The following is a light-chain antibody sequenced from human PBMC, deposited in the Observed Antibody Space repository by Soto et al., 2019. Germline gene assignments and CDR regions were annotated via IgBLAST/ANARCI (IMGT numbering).Light chain of an antibody. CDR2: GAS. J-gene: IGKJ5*01. V-gene: IGKV3-15*01. Sequence: EILMTHSPATLSVSPGDIATLSCRASQSVSNNLAWYQQRPGQAPRLLIYGASTRATGIPARFSGSGSGTAFTLTISSLQSEDFAVYYCQQYNNWPPITFGQGTRLEIK. CDR3: QQYNNWPPIT. CDR1: QSVSNN.